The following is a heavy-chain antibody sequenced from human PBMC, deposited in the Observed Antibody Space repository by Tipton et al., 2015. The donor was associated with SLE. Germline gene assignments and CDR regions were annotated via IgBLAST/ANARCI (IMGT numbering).Heavy chain of an antibody. CDR2: IYYSGST. D-gene: IGHD6-6*01. Sequence: TLSLTCTVSSGSISSAGYYWSWIRQHPGRGLEWIGYIYYSGSTNYNPSLKSRVTISVDTSKNQFSLKLSSVTAADTAVYYCARNRGIAARPSYYYYMVVWGTGATVTVSS. CDR1: SGSISSAGYY. J-gene: IGHJ6*03. CDR3: ARNRGIAARPSYYYYMVV. V-gene: IGHV4-61*08.